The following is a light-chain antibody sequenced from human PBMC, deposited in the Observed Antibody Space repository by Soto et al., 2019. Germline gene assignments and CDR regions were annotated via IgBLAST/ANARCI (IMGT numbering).Light chain of an antibody. V-gene: IGKV3-20*01. J-gene: IGKJ5*01. CDR2: GAS. CDR1: QNVENK. CDR3: QQYGSPPT. Sequence: VMSKSAPALSVTTGERATLSCRASQNVENKLAWYQQRPDQATRLLIYGASSRATGIPDRFSGRGSGTDFPLTISIQAPEDLAVYCWQQYGSPPTFGQGTILEIK.